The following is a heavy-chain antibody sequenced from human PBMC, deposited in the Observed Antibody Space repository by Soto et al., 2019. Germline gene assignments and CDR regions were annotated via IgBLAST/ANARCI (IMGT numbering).Heavy chain of an antibody. CDR2: ISAHNGNK. CDR3: AGEFRRITYWFDP. D-gene: IGHD2-15*01. CDR1: GCTFTSYG. J-gene: IGHJ5*02. Sequence: SVQVSRQASGCTFTSYGINWVRQAPGQGLEWMGWISAHNGNKKYAQKFQGRVTITADESTSTAYMEMSSLRSEDADVYYCAGEFRRITYWFDPWGQGTLVTVSS. V-gene: IGHV1-18*01.